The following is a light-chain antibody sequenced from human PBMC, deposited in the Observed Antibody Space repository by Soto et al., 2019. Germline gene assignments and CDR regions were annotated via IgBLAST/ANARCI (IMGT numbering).Light chain of an antibody. CDR1: SSNIGRNT. CDR3: AAWDDSLNGPFV. Sequence: QSVLTQPPSASGTPGQRVTISCSGSSSNIGRNTVNWYQQGPGTAPKLLIYSNDQRPSGVPDRFSGSKSGTSASLAITGLQSEDEADYYCAAWDDSLNGPFVFGIGTQVTVL. J-gene: IGLJ1*01. CDR2: SND. V-gene: IGLV1-44*01.